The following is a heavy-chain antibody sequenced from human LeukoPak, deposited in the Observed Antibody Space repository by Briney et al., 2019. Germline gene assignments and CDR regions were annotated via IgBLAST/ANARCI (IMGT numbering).Heavy chain of an antibody. CDR1: GGSIRSSYYY. D-gene: IGHD3-10*01. Sequence: PSETLSLTCTVSGGSIRSSYYYWGWIRQPPGKGLEWIGSIYDSGSTYYNPSLKSRVTISVDTSKNQFSLKLNSVAAADTAVYYCARDRVTMVRGVRLEDYYYYGMDVWGQGTTVTVSS. J-gene: IGHJ6*02. CDR3: ARDRVTMVRGVRLEDYYYYGMDV. CDR2: IYDSGST. V-gene: IGHV4-39*02.